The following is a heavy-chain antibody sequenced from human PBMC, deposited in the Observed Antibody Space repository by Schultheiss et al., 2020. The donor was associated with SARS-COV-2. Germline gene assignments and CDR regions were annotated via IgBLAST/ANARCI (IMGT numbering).Heavy chain of an antibody. CDR1: GGSFSGYY. D-gene: IGHD1-26*01. V-gene: IGHV4-34*01. Sequence: SETLSLTCAVYGGSFSGYYWSWIRQPPGKGLEWIGEINHSGSTYYNPSLKSRVTISVDTSKNQFSLKLSSVTAADTAVYYCARQCVKWELLNSNDYWGQGTLVTVSS. J-gene: IGHJ4*02. CDR3: ARQCVKWELLNSNDY. CDR2: INHSGST.